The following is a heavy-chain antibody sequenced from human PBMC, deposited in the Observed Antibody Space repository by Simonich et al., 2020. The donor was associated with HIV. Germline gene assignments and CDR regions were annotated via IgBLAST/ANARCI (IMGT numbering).Heavy chain of an antibody. CDR3: ARHMCSVISCSEGYNWFDP. CDR1: GWSLSIYH. Sequence: QVQLQQWGAGLLKPSETLSLTCAVYGWSLSIYHWSWIRQPPGKGLEWIGEGNHSGSTSYNSSLKSRVTISVDTSKNQFSLKLSSVTAADTAVYYCARHMCSVISCSEGYNWFDPWGQGTLVTVSS. V-gene: IGHV4-34*01. CDR2: GNHSGST. D-gene: IGHD2-2*01. J-gene: IGHJ5*02.